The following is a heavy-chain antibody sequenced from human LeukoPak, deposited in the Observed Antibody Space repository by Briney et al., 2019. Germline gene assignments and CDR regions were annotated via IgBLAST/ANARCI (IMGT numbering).Heavy chain of an antibody. V-gene: IGHV4-59*01. CDR2: ISYSGST. D-gene: IGHD6-13*01. J-gene: IGHJ4*02. CDR1: GGSISSYS. Sequence: SETLSLTCTVSGGSISSYSWTWIRQSPGKGLEWIGNISYSGSTIYNPSLESRVTLSLDTSKNQFSLKLSSVTAADTAVYYCARVGSSWEYTFDYWGQGTLVTVSS. CDR3: ARVGSSWEYTFDY.